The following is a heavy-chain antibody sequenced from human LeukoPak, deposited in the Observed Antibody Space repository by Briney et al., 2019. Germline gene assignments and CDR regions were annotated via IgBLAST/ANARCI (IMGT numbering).Heavy chain of an antibody. CDR2: IHSSGTT. J-gene: IGHJ4*02. V-gene: IGHV4-4*07. Sequence: SETLSLTCTVSGGSFRTYHWNCIPQSAGKGLEWIGRIHSSGTTNYNPSLTSRVTMSVDTSKIQFSLKLSSVTAADPALYYCARVPGRERFGVVFGYGGQGTLVTVSS. CDR3: ARVPGRERFGVVFGY. D-gene: IGHD3-10*01. CDR1: GGSFRTYH.